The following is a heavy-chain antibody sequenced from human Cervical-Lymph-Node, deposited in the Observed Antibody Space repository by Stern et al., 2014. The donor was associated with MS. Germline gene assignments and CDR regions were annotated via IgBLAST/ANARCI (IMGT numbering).Heavy chain of an antibody. J-gene: IGHJ4*02. Sequence: EVQLVESGGGLVQPGGSLRLSCAASGFTVSYNYMSWVRQAPGKGLEWVSVLFSGGSTYYADSVKGRFTIYRDSSKNTLYLQMNSLRVEDTAVYYCARSWEPPTLDYWGQGTLVTVSS. D-gene: IGHD1-26*01. CDR3: ARSWEPPTLDY. CDR2: LFSGGST. V-gene: IGHV3-66*02. CDR1: GFTVSYNY.